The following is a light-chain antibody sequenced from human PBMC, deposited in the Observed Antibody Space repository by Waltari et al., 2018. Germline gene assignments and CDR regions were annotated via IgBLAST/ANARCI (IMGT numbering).Light chain of an antibody. CDR2: KDT. J-gene: IGLJ2*01. V-gene: IGLV3-25*03. CDR3: QSADSSTYVI. CDR1: ALPQQD. Sequence: SYELTQPPSVSVSPGQTARNTCSGDALPQQDAYWYQQKAGQAPVLVIYKDTERPSEIPERFSGSSSGTTVTLIISGVQAEDEADYYCQSADSSTYVIFGGGTKLTVL.